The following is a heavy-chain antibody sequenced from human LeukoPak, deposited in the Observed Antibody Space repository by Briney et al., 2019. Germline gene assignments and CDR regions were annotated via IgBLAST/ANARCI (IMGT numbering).Heavy chain of an antibody. D-gene: IGHD7-27*01. Sequence: PSETLSLTCTVSGGSISSYYWSWIRQPRGKGLEWIGYIDYSGSTNYNPSLKSRVTISVDTSKNQFSLKLSFVTAADTAVYYCARQRSLTGNYYYYELDVWGQGTTVTVSS. V-gene: IGHV4-59*08. CDR1: GGSISSYY. CDR3: ARQRSLTGNYYYYELDV. CDR2: IDYSGST. J-gene: IGHJ6*02.